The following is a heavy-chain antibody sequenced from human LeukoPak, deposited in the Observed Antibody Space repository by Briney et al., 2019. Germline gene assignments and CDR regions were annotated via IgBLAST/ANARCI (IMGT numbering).Heavy chain of an antibody. V-gene: IGHV3-74*01. CDR1: GFTFSSYW. CDR2: IASDGSSA. Sequence: GGSLRLSCAASGFTFSSYWMNWVRQAPGKGLVWVSRIASDGSSATYADSVKGRFSISRDNAKNTLYLQMNSLGVEDTAVYYCARGRPHGNDYWGQGTLVTVSS. CDR3: ARGRPHGNDY. D-gene: IGHD4-23*01. J-gene: IGHJ4*02.